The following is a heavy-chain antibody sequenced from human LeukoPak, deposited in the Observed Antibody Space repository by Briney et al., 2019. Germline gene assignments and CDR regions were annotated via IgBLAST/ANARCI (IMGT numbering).Heavy chain of an antibody. J-gene: IGHJ3*02. CDR1: GYSFTSYW. D-gene: IGHD3-16*01. Sequence: GESLKISCKGSGYSFTSYWIGWVRQMPGKGLGWMGVIYPGDSDTRYSPSFQGEVPISADNSISTAYLQCSSLQASNTAMYYCARHSVVDRLDAFDIWGQGTMVTVSS. CDR2: IYPGDSDT. V-gene: IGHV5-51*01. CDR3: ARHSVVDRLDAFDI.